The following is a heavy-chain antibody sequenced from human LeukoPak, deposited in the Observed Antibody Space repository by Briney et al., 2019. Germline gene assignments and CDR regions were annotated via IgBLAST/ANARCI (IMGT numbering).Heavy chain of an antibody. Sequence: PSETLSLTCAVSGGSISSGGYSWSWIRQPPGKGLEWIGYIYYSGSTNYNPSLKSRVTISVDTSKNQFSLKLSSVTAADTAVYYCARVAAAGNDYWGQGTLVTVSS. V-gene: IGHV4-61*08. J-gene: IGHJ4*02. CDR3: ARVAAAGNDY. CDR2: IYYSGST. CDR1: GGSISSGGYS. D-gene: IGHD6-13*01.